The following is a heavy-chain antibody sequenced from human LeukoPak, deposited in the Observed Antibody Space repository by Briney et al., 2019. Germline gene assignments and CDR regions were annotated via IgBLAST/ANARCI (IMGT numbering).Heavy chain of an antibody. Sequence: GGSLRLSCVGSGFTFSSYWMSWVRQAPGKGLEWVANIKQDGSEKYYVDSVKGRFTISRDNAKNSLYLQMNSLRAEDTAVYYCATDPIAAAGTGYWGQGTLVTVSS. CDR1: GFTFSSYW. V-gene: IGHV3-7*01. J-gene: IGHJ4*02. D-gene: IGHD6-13*01. CDR3: ATDPIAAAGTGY. CDR2: IKQDGSEK.